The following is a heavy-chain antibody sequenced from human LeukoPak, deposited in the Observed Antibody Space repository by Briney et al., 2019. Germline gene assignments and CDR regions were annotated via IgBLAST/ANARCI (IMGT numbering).Heavy chain of an antibody. V-gene: IGHV4-4*02. D-gene: IGHD2-15*01. Sequence: PSGTLSLTCAVSGGSISSSNWWNWGRQPPGKGLERIGEIYHSGTTNYNPSLKRRDTISLDKSKNQFSLKLSSVTAADAAVYYCARAPVVVLAAVPFDFWGQGTMVTVSS. J-gene: IGHJ3*01. CDR1: GGSISSSNW. CDR3: ARAPVVVLAAVPFDF. CDR2: IYHSGTT.